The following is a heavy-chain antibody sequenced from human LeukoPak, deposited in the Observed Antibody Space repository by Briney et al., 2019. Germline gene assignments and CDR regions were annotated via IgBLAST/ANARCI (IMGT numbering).Heavy chain of an antibody. Sequence: PGGSLRLSCAASGFTLSDYWMSWVRQAPGKGLEWVSGISGSGGSTYYADSVKGRFTISRDNSKNTLNLQMNSLRAEDTAVYYCAKGDDGWYKYFQHWGQGTLVTVSS. CDR1: GFTLSDYW. CDR3: AKGDDGWYKYFQH. J-gene: IGHJ1*01. CDR2: ISGSGGST. V-gene: IGHV3-23*01. D-gene: IGHD6-19*01.